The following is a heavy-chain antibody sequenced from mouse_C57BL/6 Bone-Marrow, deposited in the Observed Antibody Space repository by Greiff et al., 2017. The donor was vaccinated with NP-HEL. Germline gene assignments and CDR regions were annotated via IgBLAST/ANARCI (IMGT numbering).Heavy chain of an antibody. Sequence: DVMLVESGGGLVKPGGSLKLSCAASGFTFSSYTMSWVRQTPEKRLEWVATISGGGGNTYYPDSVKGRFTISRDNAKNTLYLQMSSLRSEDTALYYCARRTGAYWGQGTLVTVSA. CDR2: ISGGGGNT. J-gene: IGHJ3*01. CDR3: ARRTGAY. V-gene: IGHV5-9*01. D-gene: IGHD4-1*01. CDR1: GFTFSSYT.